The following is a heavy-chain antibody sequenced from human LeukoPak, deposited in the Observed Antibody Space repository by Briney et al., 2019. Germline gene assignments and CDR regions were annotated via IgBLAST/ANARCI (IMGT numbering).Heavy chain of an antibody. J-gene: IGHJ4*02. CDR2: ISTYNGKT. Sequence: ASVKVSCKASGYTFTNYDISCVRQSPAQGLEWLGWISTYNGKTEYAQKLQGRITLTTDTSTSTAYMELRSLRSDDPAIYYCARGWELQSWGQGTLVTVSS. CDR1: GYTFTNYD. V-gene: IGHV1-18*01. CDR3: ARGWELQS. D-gene: IGHD1-26*01.